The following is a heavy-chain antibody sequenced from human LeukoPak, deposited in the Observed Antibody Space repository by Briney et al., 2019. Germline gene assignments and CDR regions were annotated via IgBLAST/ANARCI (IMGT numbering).Heavy chain of an antibody. CDR3: ASQITMVRGVYSY. D-gene: IGHD3-10*01. CDR2: IYYSGST. Sequence: SETLSLTCAVSGGSISSNSYYWGWIRQPPGKGLGWIGSIYYSGSTYYNPSLKSRVTISVDTSKNQFSLKLSSVTAADTAVYYCASQITMVRGVYSYWGQGTLVTVSS. CDR1: GGSISSNSYY. V-gene: IGHV4-39*07. J-gene: IGHJ4*02.